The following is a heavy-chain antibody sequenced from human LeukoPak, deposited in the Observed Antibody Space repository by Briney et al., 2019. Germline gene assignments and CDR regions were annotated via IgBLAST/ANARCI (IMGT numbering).Heavy chain of an antibody. Sequence: SVKVSCKAPGGTFSSYAISWVRQAPGQGLEWMGGIIPIFGTANYAQKFQGRVTITADKSTSTAYMELSSLRSEDTAVYYCARGLTDIVVVPAATYFDYWGQGTLVTVSS. CDR1: GGTFSSYA. CDR2: IIPIFGTA. D-gene: IGHD2-2*01. V-gene: IGHV1-69*06. CDR3: ARGLTDIVVVPAATYFDY. J-gene: IGHJ4*02.